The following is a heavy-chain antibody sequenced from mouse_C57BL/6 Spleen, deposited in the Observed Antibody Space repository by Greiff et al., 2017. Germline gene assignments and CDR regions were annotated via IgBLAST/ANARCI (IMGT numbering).Heavy chain of an antibody. CDR2: INPSSGYT. CDR3: ARTTVVATGY. Sequence: QVQLQQSGAELARPGASVKMSCKASGYTFTSYTMHWVKQRPGQGLEWIGYINPSSGYTKSNQKFKDKATLTADKSSSTAYMQLSSLTSEDSAVYYCARTTVVATGYWGQGTTLTVAS. J-gene: IGHJ2*01. V-gene: IGHV1-4*01. CDR1: GYTFTSYT. D-gene: IGHD1-1*01.